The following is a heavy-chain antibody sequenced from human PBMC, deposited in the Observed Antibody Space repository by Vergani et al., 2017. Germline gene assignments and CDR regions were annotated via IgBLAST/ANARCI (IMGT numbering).Heavy chain of an antibody. CDR1: GYSFTSYW. CDR3: ARLYGRDSSGSKYFDY. J-gene: IGHJ4*02. V-gene: IGHV5-51*01. Sequence: EVQLVQSGAEVKKPGESLKISCKGSGYSFTSYWIGWVRQMPGKGLEWMGIIHPADSDTSYSPSFQGQVTISVDKSISTAYLQRSSLRASDSAMYYCARLYGRDSSGSKYFDYWGQGTLVTVSS. CDR2: IHPADSDT. D-gene: IGHD3-22*01.